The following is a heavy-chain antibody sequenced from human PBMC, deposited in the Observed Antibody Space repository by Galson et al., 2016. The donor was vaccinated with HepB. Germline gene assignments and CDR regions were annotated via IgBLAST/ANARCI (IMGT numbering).Heavy chain of an antibody. J-gene: IGHJ4*02. CDR3: AGLPTCYYLSKGFTDY. CDR2: LSHGGVT. Sequence: TLSLTCAVSGASITSGGYSWTWIRQPPGAGLEWIGYLSHGGVTHYNSSLKSRVSISGDRSKNQFSVSLNSVTAADTAVYFCAGLPTCYYLSKGFTDYWGPGTLVTVAS. V-gene: IGHV4-30-2*01. D-gene: IGHD3-10*01. CDR1: GASITSGGYS.